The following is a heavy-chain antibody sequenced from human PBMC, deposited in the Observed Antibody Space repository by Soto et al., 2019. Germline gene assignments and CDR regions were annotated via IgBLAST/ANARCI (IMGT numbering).Heavy chain of an antibody. CDR2: IYYSGST. CDR3: ARGYVDTAMVIFDY. Sequence: KSSETLSLTCTVSGGSISSGDYYWSWIRQPPGKGLEWIGYIYYSGSTYYNPSLKSRVTISVDTSKNQFSLKLSSVTAADTAVYYCARGYVDTAMVIFDYWGQGTLVTVSS. V-gene: IGHV4-30-4*01. CDR1: GGSISSGDYY. J-gene: IGHJ4*02. D-gene: IGHD5-18*01.